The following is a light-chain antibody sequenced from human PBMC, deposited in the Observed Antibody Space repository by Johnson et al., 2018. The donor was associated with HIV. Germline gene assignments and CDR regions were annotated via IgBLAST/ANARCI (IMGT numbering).Light chain of an antibody. Sequence: QSVLTQPPSVSAAPGQKVTISCSGSSSNIGNNYVSWYQQLPGTAPKLLIYENNKRPSGIPDRFSGSKSGTSATLDITGLQTGDEADYYCGTWDSRLSARFETGTKVTVL. CDR1: SSNIGNNY. CDR2: ENN. CDR3: GTWDSRLSAR. V-gene: IGLV1-51*02. J-gene: IGLJ1*01.